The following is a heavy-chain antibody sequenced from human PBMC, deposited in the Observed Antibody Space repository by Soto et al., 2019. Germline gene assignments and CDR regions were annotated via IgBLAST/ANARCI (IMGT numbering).Heavy chain of an antibody. J-gene: IGHJ4*02. CDR2: INHTGST. Sequence: SETLSLTCTVYGAPFSGYYWTWIRQPPGKGLEWIGEINHTGSTKYNPSLKSRVTISLDTSKNQFSLSLRSVTAADTAVYYCARGREIFGAVTPFEYWGQGTQVTVSS. CDR1: GAPFSGYY. D-gene: IGHD3-3*01. CDR3: ARGREIFGAVTPFEY. V-gene: IGHV4-34*01.